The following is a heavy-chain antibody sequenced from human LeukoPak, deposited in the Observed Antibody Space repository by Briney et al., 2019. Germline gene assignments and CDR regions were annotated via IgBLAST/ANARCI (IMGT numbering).Heavy chain of an antibody. CDR3: ARGELRYCSSTSCYTGGYYYYYMDV. CDR2: IIPIFGTA. CDR1: GGTFSSYA. J-gene: IGHJ6*03. V-gene: IGHV1-69*01. Sequence: SVKVSCKASGGTFSSYAISWVRQAPGQGLEWMGGIIPIFGTANYAQKFQGRVTITADESTSTAYMELSSLRSEDPAVYYCARGELRYCSSTSCYTGGYYYYYMDVWGKGTTVTVSS. D-gene: IGHD2-2*02.